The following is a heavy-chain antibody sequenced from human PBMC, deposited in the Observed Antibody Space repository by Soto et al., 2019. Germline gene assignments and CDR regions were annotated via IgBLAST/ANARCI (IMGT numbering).Heavy chain of an antibody. J-gene: IGHJ6*04. V-gene: IGHV1-46*03. CDR2: INPSGGST. Sequence: ASVKVSCKASGYTFTSYYMHWVRQAPGQGLEWMGIINPSGGSTSYAQKFQGRVTMTRDTSTSTVYMELSSLRSEDTALYYCARDLPKTKIPPPPFGPPLGVWGKGTTVTVSS. CDR3: ARDLPKTKIPPPPFGPPLGV. D-gene: IGHD3-3*01. CDR1: GYTFTSYY.